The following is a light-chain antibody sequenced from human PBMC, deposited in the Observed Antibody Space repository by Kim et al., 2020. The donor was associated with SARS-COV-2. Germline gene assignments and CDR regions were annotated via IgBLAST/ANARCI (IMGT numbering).Light chain of an antibody. V-gene: IGKV1-6*01. CDR2: AAS. J-gene: IGKJ2*01. CDR3: LQDYNYPYT. Sequence: SASIGDRVTITCWASQDIRNDLGWYQQKPGKAPELLIYAASSLQSGVPSRFAGSGSGTDFTLTISSLQPEDFATYYCLQDYNYPYTFGQGTKLEI. CDR1: QDIRND.